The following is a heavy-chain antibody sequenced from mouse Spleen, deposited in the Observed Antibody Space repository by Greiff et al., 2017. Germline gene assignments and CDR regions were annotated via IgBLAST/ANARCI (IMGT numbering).Heavy chain of an antibody. J-gene: IGHJ3*01. CDR2: INPNNGGT. D-gene: IGHD2-10*02. V-gene: IGHV1-18*01. CDR3: ARSWYGNPAWFAY. CDR1: GYTFTDYN. Sequence: EVQRVESGPELVKPGASVKIPCKASGYTFTDYNMDWVKQSHGKSLEWIGDINPNNGGTIYNQKFKGKATLTVDKSSSTAYMELRSLTSEDTAVYYCARSWYGNPAWFAYWGQGTLVTVSA.